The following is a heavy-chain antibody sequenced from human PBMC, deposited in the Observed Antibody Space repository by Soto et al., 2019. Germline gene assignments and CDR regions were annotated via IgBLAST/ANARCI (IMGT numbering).Heavy chain of an antibody. Sequence: GGSLRLSCAASGFTFSSYGMHWVRQAPGKGLEWVAIIWYDGSKQYYADSVKGRFTISRDNSKNTLYLQMNSLRAEDTSVYYCARGGLQGVYYGMDVWGQGTPVTVSS. CDR3: ARGGLQGVYYGMDV. D-gene: IGHD4-4*01. CDR2: IWYDGSKQ. CDR1: GFTFSSYG. V-gene: IGHV3-33*01. J-gene: IGHJ6*02.